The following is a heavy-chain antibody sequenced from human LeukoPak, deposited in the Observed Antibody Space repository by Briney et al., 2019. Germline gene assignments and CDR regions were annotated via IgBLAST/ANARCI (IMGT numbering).Heavy chain of an antibody. CDR3: ATGYYGSGSNLNFDY. CDR1: GYTLTELS. CDR2: FDPEDGET. J-gene: IGHJ4*02. D-gene: IGHD3-10*01. Sequence: GASAKVSCKVSGYTLTELSMHWVRQAPGKGLEWMGGFDPEDGETIYAQKFQGRVTMTEDTSTDTAYMELSSLRSEDTAVYYCATGYYGSGSNLNFDYWGQGTLVTVSS. V-gene: IGHV1-24*01.